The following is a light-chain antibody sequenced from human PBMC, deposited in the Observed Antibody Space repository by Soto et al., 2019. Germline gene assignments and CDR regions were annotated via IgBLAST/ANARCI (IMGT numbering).Light chain of an antibody. Sequence: EIVLMQSPGTLSLSPGERATLYFSASQTLRRTYIAWYQQKPGQAPRVLIYGASKRATGIPDRFSGSGSGTDFTLTISSLQSEDFAVYYCQQYNNWPPITFGQGTRLEIK. CDR2: GAS. V-gene: IGKV3-20*01. J-gene: IGKJ5*01. CDR1: QTLRRTY. CDR3: QQYNNWPPIT.